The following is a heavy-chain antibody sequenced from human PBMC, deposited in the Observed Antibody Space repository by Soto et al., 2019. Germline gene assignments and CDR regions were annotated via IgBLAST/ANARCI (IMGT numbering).Heavy chain of an antibody. D-gene: IGHD5-12*01. CDR3: ARGALRGYSGYDSLDFDY. Sequence: PSETLSLTCAVYGGSFSGYYWSWIRQPPGKGLEWIGEINHSENTNYNPSLKSRVTISVDTSKNQFSLKLSSVTAADTAVYYCARGALRGYSGYDSLDFDYWGQGTLVTVSS. CDR2: INHSENT. CDR1: GGSFSGYY. J-gene: IGHJ4*02. V-gene: IGHV4-34*01.